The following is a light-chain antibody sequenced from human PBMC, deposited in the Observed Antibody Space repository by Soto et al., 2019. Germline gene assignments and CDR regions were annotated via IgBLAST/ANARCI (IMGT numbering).Light chain of an antibody. CDR1: QSISSW. V-gene: IGKV1-5*03. CDR3: QQYDNYPST. Sequence: DIQMTQSPSTLSASVGDRVTITCRASQSISSWFAWYQQKPGKAPKILIYKATSLASGVPSSFSGSGSGTEFTLTIISLQPDDFATYYCQQYDNYPSTFGEGTKLEIK. J-gene: IGKJ2*01. CDR2: KAT.